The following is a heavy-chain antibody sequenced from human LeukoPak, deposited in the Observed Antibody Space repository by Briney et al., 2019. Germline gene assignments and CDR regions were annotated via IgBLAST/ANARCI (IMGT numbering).Heavy chain of an antibody. D-gene: IGHD1-26*01. J-gene: IGHJ3*02. CDR1: GGSISSYY. Sequence: PSETLSLTCTVSGGSISSYYWSWIRQPAGKGLEWIGRIYTSGSTNYNPPLKSRVTMSVDTSKNQFSLKLSSVTAADTAVYYCARPALSGSYSDAFDIWGQGTMVTVSS. CDR2: IYTSGST. V-gene: IGHV4-4*07. CDR3: ARPALSGSYSDAFDI.